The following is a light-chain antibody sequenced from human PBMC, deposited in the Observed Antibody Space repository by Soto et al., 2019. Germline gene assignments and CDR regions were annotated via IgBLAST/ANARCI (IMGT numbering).Light chain of an antibody. Sequence: QTVVTQEPSVSVSPGRTVTLTCGLSSGSVSTTYYPTWYQQTPGQAPRTLIYSTDTRSSGVPDRFSGSILGNKAALTITGAQADDESDYYCVLYMGRGIWVFGGGTKLTVL. CDR2: STD. CDR3: VLYMGRGIWV. V-gene: IGLV8-61*01. J-gene: IGLJ3*02. CDR1: SGSVSTTYY.